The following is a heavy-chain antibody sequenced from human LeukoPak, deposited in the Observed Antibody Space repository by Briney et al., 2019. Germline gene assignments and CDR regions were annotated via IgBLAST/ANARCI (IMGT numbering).Heavy chain of an antibody. J-gene: IGHJ5*02. D-gene: IGHD2-15*01. CDR1: GFTFSSYS. CDR3: ARDHSPGGGSYNWFDP. V-gene: IGHV3-21*01. CDR2: ISSSSSYI. Sequence: PGGSLRLSCAASGFTFSSYSMNWVRQAPGKGLEWVSSISSSSSYIYYADSVKGRFTISRDNAKNSLYLQMNSLRAEDTAVYYCARDHSPGGGSYNWFDPWGQGTLVTVSS.